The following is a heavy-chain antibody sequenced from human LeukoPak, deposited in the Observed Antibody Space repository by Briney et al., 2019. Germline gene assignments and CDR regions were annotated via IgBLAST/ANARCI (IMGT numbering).Heavy chain of an antibody. CDR1: GFTFSDYY. CDR3: ARASRDYYGSGSYYKRGWFDP. V-gene: IGHV4-34*01. CDR2: INHSGST. D-gene: IGHD3-10*01. J-gene: IGHJ5*02. Sequence: GSLRLSCAASGFTFSDYYWSWIRQPPGKGLEWIGEINHSGSTNYNPSLKSRVTISVDTTKNQFSLKLSSVTAADTAVYYCARASRDYYGSGSYYKRGWFDPWGQGTLVTVSS.